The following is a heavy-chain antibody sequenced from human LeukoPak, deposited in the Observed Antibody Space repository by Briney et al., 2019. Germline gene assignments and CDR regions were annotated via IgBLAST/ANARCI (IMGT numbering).Heavy chain of an antibody. CDR2: FNTSGGIR. CDR1: RYTFTSYF. D-gene: IGHD2-15*01. CDR3: ARDWGYCSGGSCYRGAFDI. J-gene: IGHJ3*02. Sequence: GASVKVSRKASRYTFTSYFMHWVRQARGHGLEYMGIFNTSGGIRRYAQKFQGRVSMTRDMSTSTVFMEVSSLRSEDKGVYYCARDWGYCSGGSCYRGAFDIWGQGTMVTVSS. V-gene: IGHV1-46*01.